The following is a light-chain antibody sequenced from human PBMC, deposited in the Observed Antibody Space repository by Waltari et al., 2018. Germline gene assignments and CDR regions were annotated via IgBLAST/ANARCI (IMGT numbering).Light chain of an antibody. CDR1: QSVSSN. J-gene: IGKJ4*01. CDR2: GAS. CDR3: QQYNNWPPA. V-gene: IGKV3-15*01. Sequence: EIVMTQSPATLSVSPGERATLSCRASQSVSSNLAWYQQKPVQAPRLLIYGASTRATGIPARFSGSGSGTEVTLTISSLQSEDFAVYYCQQYNNWPPAFGGGTKVEIK.